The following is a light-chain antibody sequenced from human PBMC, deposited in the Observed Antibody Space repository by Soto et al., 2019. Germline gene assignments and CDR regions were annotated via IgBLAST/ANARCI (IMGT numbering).Light chain of an antibody. CDR1: QTISSY. CDR2: AAS. CDR3: QQSFSNPLT. V-gene: IGKV1-39*01. J-gene: IGKJ4*01. Sequence: DIQMTQSPSSLSASVGDIVTITCRASQTISSYLNWYQQRPGKAPKLLIYAASSLQSGVPSRFSGSGSGTDFSLTISDLQPEDFASYYCQQSFSNPLTFGGGTKVDIK.